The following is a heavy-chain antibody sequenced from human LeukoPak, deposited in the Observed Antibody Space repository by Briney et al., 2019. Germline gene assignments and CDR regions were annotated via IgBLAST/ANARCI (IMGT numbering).Heavy chain of an antibody. Sequence: PSETLSLTCAVYGGSFSGYYWSWICQPPGKGLEWIGEINHSGGTNYNPSLKSRVTISVDTSKNQFSLKLSSVTAADTAVYYCARGRYSSGWYYFDYWGQGTLVTVSS. CDR1: GGSFSGYY. CDR2: INHSGGT. V-gene: IGHV4-34*01. J-gene: IGHJ4*02. D-gene: IGHD6-19*01. CDR3: ARGRYSSGWYYFDY.